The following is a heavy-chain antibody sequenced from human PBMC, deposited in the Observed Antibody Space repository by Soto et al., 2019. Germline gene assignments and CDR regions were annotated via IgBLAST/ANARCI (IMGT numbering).Heavy chain of an antibody. CDR1: GFTFDDYA. D-gene: IGHD6-13*01. Sequence: SLRLSCAASGFTFDDYAMHWVRQAPGKGLEWVSGISWNSGSIGYADSVKGRFTISRDNAKNSLYLQMNSLRAEDTALYYCAKDFCDSSCGGYYYYYYMDVWGKGTTVTVSS. J-gene: IGHJ6*03. CDR2: ISWNSGSI. CDR3: AKDFCDSSCGGYYYYYYMDV. V-gene: IGHV3-9*01.